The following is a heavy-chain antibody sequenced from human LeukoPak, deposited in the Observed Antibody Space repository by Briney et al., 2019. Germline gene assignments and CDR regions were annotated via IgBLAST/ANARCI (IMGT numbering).Heavy chain of an antibody. V-gene: IGHV1-69*13. CDR2: IIPIFGTA. CDR3: ARLITIFGVVIISPYGMDV. CDR1: GYTFTGYY. Sequence: SVKVSCKASGYTFTGYYMHWVRQAPGQGLEWMGGIIPIFGTANYAQKFQGRVTITADESTSTAYMELSSLRSEDTAVYYCARLITIFGVVIISPYGMDVWGQGTTVTVSS. D-gene: IGHD3-3*01. J-gene: IGHJ6*02.